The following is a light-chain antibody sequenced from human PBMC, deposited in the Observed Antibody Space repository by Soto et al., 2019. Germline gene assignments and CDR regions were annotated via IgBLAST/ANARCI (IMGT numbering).Light chain of an antibody. Sequence: EFVLTHSPATLSLSPGERATLSCRASQSIRTSLAWYQQKPGQAPRLVIFDASNRANGVPARFGGSGSGTDFTLTINSLEPEDFAVYYCQLSQQRSSWPPIAFGQGTRLEIK. J-gene: IGKJ5*01. CDR2: DAS. CDR3: QLSQQRSSWPPIA. V-gene: IGKV3-11*01. CDR1: QSIRTS.